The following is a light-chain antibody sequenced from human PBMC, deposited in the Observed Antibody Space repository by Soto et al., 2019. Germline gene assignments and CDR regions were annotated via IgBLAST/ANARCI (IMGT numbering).Light chain of an antibody. CDR3: QQAKNFPWT. CDR2: TVS. Sequence: DIQMTQSPSSLSASVGDRVTITCRASQDIGSSLAWHQQKPGKAPKLLIYTVSSLEGGVPSRFSGSGSGTDFTLTISSLQPEDFATYYCQQAKNFPWTFGQGTMVDIK. V-gene: IGKV1-12*01. CDR1: QDIGSS. J-gene: IGKJ1*01.